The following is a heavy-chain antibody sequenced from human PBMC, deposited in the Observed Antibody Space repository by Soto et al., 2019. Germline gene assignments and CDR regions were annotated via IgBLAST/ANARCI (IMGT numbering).Heavy chain of an antibody. V-gene: IGHV4-59*01. CDR3: ASQAYCGGDCYWDAFDI. CDR2: IYYSGST. J-gene: IGHJ3*02. D-gene: IGHD2-21*02. CDR1: DESINIYY. Sequence: PTKNADISLTVYDESINIYYWTWIGHPPGNGLEWIGYIYYSGSTNYNPSLKSRVSISVDTSKNHFSLKLSSVTAADTAVYYCASQAYCGGDCYWDAFDICCQGT.